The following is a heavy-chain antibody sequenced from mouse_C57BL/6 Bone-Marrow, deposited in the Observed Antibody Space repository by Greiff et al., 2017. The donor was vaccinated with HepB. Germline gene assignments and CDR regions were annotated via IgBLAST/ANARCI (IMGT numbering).Heavy chain of an antibody. J-gene: IGHJ3*01. Sequence: VQLQQPGAELVKPGASVKMSCKASGYTFTSYWITWVKQRPGQGLEWIGDIYPGSGSTNYNEKFKSKATLTVDTSSSTDYMQLSSLTSEDSAVYYCARNYYGSSPFAYWGQGTLVTVSA. CDR1: GYTFTSYW. D-gene: IGHD1-1*01. CDR2: IYPGSGST. V-gene: IGHV1-55*01. CDR3: ARNYYGSSPFAY.